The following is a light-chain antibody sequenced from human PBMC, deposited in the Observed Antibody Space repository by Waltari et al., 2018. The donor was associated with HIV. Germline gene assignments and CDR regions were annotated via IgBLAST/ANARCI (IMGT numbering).Light chain of an antibody. J-gene: IGLJ2*01. CDR1: TSNIANKY. CDR3: ATWDSSLSAVV. Sequence: QSLLTQPPSVSAATGQTIIIKCSGSTSNIANKYVSWYQHLPGTAPKVLIYYNYKRPSGIPDRFSGSKSGTSATLAITGLHTGDEADYYCATWDSSLSAVVFGGGTKVTVL. V-gene: IGLV1-51*01. CDR2: YNY.